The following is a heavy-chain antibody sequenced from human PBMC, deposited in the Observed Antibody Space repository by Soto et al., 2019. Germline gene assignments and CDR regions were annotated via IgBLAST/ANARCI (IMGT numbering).Heavy chain of an antibody. D-gene: IGHD3-22*01. Sequence: TGGSLRLSCAASGFTFSSYAMSWVRQAPGKGLEWVSAISGSGGSTYYADSVKGRFTISRDNSKNTLYLQMNSLRAEDTAVYYCAKQNYYDSSGYSTPFDYWGQGTLVTVSS. V-gene: IGHV3-23*01. CDR3: AKQNYYDSSGYSTPFDY. CDR2: ISGSGGST. J-gene: IGHJ4*02. CDR1: GFTFSSYA.